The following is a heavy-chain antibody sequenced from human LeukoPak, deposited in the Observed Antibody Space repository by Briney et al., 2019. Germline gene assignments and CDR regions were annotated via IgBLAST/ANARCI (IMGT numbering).Heavy chain of an antibody. CDR2: ISSSGSTI. CDR1: GFTFSDYY. V-gene: IGHV3-11*01. Sequence: PGGSLRLSCAASGFTFSDYYMSWIRQAPGKGLEWVSYISSSGSTIYYADSVKGRFTISRDNAKNSLYLQMNSLRAEDTAVYYCAKDDSSSWYFVLPWGQGTLVTVSS. J-gene: IGHJ5*02. CDR3: AKDDSSSWYFVLP. D-gene: IGHD6-13*01.